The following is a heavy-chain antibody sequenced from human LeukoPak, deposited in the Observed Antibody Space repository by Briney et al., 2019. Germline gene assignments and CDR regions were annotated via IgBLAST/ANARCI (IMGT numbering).Heavy chain of an antibody. CDR1: GGSISSGGYY. CDR3: APVTMVRGVTPHYFDY. CDR2: IYYSGST. J-gene: IGHJ4*02. D-gene: IGHD3-10*01. V-gene: IGHV4-31*03. Sequence: PSQTLSLTCTVSGGSISSGGYYWSWIRQHPGKGLEWIGYIYYSGSTYYNPSLKSRVTISVDTSKNQFSLKLSSVTAADTAVYYCAPVTMVRGVTPHYFDYWGQGPLVPVSS.